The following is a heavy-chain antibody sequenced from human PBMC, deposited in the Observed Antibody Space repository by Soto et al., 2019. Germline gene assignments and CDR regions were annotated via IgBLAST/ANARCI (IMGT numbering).Heavy chain of an antibody. CDR1: GYTFTDFH. CDR3: ASGLMAGSAY. Sequence: QVLLVQSGAEEKRPGASVKVSCEASGYTFTDFHIHCVRQAPGQGLEWMGWINAGNGNTKYSQKFQDRVTVTRDTSANTAYMELSSLTSEDTAIYYCASGLMAGSAYWGQGTLVTVSS. D-gene: IGHD3-10*01. CDR2: INAGNGNT. V-gene: IGHV1-3*05. J-gene: IGHJ4*02.